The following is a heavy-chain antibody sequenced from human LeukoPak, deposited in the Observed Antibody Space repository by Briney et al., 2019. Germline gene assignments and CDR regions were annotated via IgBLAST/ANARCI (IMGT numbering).Heavy chain of an antibody. Sequence: PGGSLRLSCAASGFPFSSYWISWVRQAPGKGLEWVANIRHDGSETYYVDSLRGRFTISRDNAKNLVYLQMSSLRAEDTAIYYCARDETYDYESNGYLDFWGQGTVVTVSS. CDR3: ARDETYDYESNGYLDF. CDR2: IRHDGSET. D-gene: IGHD3-22*01. J-gene: IGHJ4*02. V-gene: IGHV3-7*01. CDR1: GFPFSSYW.